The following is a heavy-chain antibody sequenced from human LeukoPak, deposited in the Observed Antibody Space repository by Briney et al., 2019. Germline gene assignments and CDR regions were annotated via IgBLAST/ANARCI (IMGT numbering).Heavy chain of an antibody. D-gene: IGHD3-22*01. CDR2: ISGSGGST. Sequence: GGSLRLSCAASGFTFSSYAMSWVRQAPGKGLEWVSAISGSGGSTYYADSVKGRFTISRDNSKNTLYLQMNSLRAEDTAVYYCAKDLELDSSGYYLGFDYWGQGTLSPSPQ. V-gene: IGHV3-23*01. J-gene: IGHJ4*02. CDR3: AKDLELDSSGYYLGFDY. CDR1: GFTFSSYA.